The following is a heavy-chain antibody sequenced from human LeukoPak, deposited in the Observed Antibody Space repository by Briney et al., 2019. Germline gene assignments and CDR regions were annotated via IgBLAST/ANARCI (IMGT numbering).Heavy chain of an antibody. V-gene: IGHV3-23*01. D-gene: IGHD6-19*01. J-gene: IGHJ4*02. Sequence: PGGSLRLSCAASGSTFSSYAMSWVRQAPGKGLEWVSAISGSGGSTYYADSVKGRFTISRDNSKNTLSLQMNSLRAEDTAVYFCAKGAVAGNQKPGGYWGQGTLVTVSS. CDR2: ISGSGGST. CDR3: AKGAVAGNQKPGGY. CDR1: GSTFSSYA.